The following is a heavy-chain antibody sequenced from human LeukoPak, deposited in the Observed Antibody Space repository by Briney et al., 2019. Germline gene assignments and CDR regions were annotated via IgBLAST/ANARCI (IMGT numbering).Heavy chain of an antibody. CDR2: IYHSGST. J-gene: IGHJ4*02. CDR1: GGSISSGGYS. Sequence: SETLSLTCAVSGGSISSGGYSWSWIRQPPGKGLEWIGYIYHSGSTYYNPSLKSRVTISVDTSKNQFSLKLSSVTAADTAVYYCARAPYCGGDCYLFDYWGQGTLVTVSS. V-gene: IGHV4-30-2*01. CDR3: ARAPYCGGDCYLFDY. D-gene: IGHD2-21*02.